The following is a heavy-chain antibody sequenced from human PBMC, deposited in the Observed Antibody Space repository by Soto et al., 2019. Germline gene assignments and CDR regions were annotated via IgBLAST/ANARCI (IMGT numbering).Heavy chain of an antibody. Sequence: PGGSLRLSCATSGFTFNTNGMHWVRQAPGKGLEWVAFIWYDGSNQYYTDSVKGRFTISRDDSTNTLFLQMNSLRAEYTGVYYCAKASVWYPYFDSWGQGTLVPAPQ. J-gene: IGHJ4*02. V-gene: IGHV3-30*02. CDR2: IWYDGSNQ. CDR3: AKASVWYPYFDS. CDR1: GFTFNTNG. D-gene: IGHD6-13*01.